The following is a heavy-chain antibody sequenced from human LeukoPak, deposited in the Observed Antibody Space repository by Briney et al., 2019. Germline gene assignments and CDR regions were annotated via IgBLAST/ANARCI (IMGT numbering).Heavy chain of an antibody. V-gene: IGHV4-59*01. J-gene: IGHJ4*02. CDR2: IYYSGST. CDR3: ARDGYNTFLDY. D-gene: IGHD5-24*01. CDR1: GGSISDYY. Sequence: SETLSLTCTVSGGSISDYYWSWIRQPPGKGLEWIGYIYYSGSTNYNPSLKSRVTISVDTSKNQLSLKLSSVTAADTAVYYCARDGYNTFLDYWGQGTLVTVSS.